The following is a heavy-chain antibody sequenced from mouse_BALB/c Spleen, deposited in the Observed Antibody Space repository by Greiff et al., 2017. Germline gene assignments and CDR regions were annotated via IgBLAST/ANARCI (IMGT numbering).Heavy chain of an antibody. CDR1: GFTFSSYG. CDR3: ARHGKNYPFAY. V-gene: IGHV5-6*02. D-gene: IGHD2-1*01. CDR2: ISSGGSYT. Sequence: DVMLVESGGDLVKPGGSLKLSCAASGFTFSSYGMSWVRQTPDKRLEWVATISSGGSYTYYPDSVKGRFTISRDNAKNTLYLQMSSLKSEDTAMYYCARHGKNYPFAYWGQGTLVTVSA. J-gene: IGHJ3*01.